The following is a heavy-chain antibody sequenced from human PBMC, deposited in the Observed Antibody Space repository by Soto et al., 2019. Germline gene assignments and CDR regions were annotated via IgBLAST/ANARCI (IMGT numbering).Heavy chain of an antibody. CDR1: GGSISSSSYY. Sequence: SETLSLTCTVSGGSISSSSYYWGWIRQPPGKGLEWIGSIYYSGSTYYNPSLKSRVTISVDTSKNQFSLKLSSVTAADTAVYYCARHESDVEMAAYYFDYWGQGTLVTVPS. CDR3: ARHESDVEMAAYYFDY. CDR2: IYYSGST. V-gene: IGHV4-39*01. J-gene: IGHJ4*02.